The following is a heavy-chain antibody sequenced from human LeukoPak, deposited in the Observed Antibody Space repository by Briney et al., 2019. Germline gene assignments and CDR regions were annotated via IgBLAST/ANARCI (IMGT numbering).Heavy chain of an antibody. CDR3: TTDPDILTGYTPCY. D-gene: IGHD3-9*01. CDR2: IKSKTDGGTT. V-gene: IGHV3-15*01. J-gene: IGHJ4*02. Sequence: PGGSLRLSCAASGFTFSNAWMSWVRQAPGKGLEWVGRIKSKTDGGTTDYAAPVKGRFTISRDDSKNTLYLQMNSLKTEDTAVYYCTTDPDILTGYTPCYWGQGTLVTVSS. CDR1: GFTFSNAW.